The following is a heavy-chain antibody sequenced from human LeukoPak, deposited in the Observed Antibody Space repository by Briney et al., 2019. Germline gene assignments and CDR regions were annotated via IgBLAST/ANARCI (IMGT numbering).Heavy chain of an antibody. CDR3: ARDSYYYDSSGYS. Sequence: PSETLSLTCAVYGGSFSGYYWSWIRQPPGKGLEWIGEINHSGSTNYNPSLKSRVTISVDTSKNQFSLKLSSVTAADTAVYYCARDSYYYDSSGYSWGQGTLVTVSS. V-gene: IGHV4-34*01. J-gene: IGHJ5*02. CDR2: INHSGST. CDR1: GGSFSGYY. D-gene: IGHD3-22*01.